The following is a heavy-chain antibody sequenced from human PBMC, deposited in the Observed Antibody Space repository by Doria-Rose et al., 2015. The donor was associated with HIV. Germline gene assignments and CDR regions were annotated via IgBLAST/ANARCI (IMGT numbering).Heavy chain of an antibody. CDR2: IVSDDER. CDR1: GVSLSSPGMG. CDR3: ARIKSSRWYHKYYFDF. Sequence: QVQLVQSGPVLVKPTETLTLTCTVSGVSLSSPGMGVSWIRQPPRKALEWLANIVSDDERSYNTSLKSRITISRGIAKSQRVLTMTDMDPVDTATYYCARIKSSRWYHKYYFDFWGQGTLVIVSA. V-gene: IGHV2-26*01. D-gene: IGHD6-13*01. J-gene: IGHJ4*02.